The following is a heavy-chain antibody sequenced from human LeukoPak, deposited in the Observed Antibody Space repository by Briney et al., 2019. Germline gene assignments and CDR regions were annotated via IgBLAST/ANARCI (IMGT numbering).Heavy chain of an antibody. V-gene: IGHV4-31*03. CDR2: CHHSGST. CDR3: ATDSGYCIGGSCYLDN. D-gene: IGHD2-15*01. Sequence: PSETLSLTCSVSGGAITRGGYYWSWIRQHPGKGLESIGYCHHSGSTFYNPSLKSRVTISVDTSKNQFSLTLTSVTAADTAVYYCATDSGYCIGGSCYLDNWGQGILVTVSS. CDR1: GGAITRGGYY. J-gene: IGHJ4*02.